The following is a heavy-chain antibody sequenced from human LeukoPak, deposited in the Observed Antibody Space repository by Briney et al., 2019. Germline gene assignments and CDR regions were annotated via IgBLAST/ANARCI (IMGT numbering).Heavy chain of an antibody. CDR1: GYTFTGYY. Sequence: GASVKVSCKASGYTFTGYYMHWVRQAPGQGLEWMGWINPNSGGTNYAQKFQGRVTMTRDTSISTAYMELNRLRADDTAVYYCARDYRSYVGATGYWGQGTLVTVSS. D-gene: IGHD1-26*01. J-gene: IGHJ4*02. CDR2: INPNSGGT. V-gene: IGHV1-2*02. CDR3: ARDYRSYVGATGY.